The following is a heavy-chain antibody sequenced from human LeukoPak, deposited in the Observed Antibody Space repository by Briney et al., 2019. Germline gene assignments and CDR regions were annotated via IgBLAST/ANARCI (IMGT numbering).Heavy chain of an antibody. J-gene: IGHJ4*02. CDR1: GFTFSSYG. D-gene: IGHD6-19*01. CDR3: AKGRGKNSGPTLDY. V-gene: IGHV3-30*18. Sequence: GRSLRLSCAASGFTFSSYGMHWVRQAPGKGLEWVAVISYDGSNKYYADSVKGRFTISRDNSKNTLYLQMNRLRAEDTAVYYCAKGRGKNSGPTLDYWGQGTLVTVSS. CDR2: ISYDGSNK.